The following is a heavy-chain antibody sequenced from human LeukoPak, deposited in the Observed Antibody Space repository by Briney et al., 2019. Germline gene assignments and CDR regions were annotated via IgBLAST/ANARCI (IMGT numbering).Heavy chain of an antibody. Sequence: SVKVSCKASGGTFSSYAISWVRQAPGQGLEWVGGIIPIFGTANYAQKFQGRVTITADESTSTAYMELSSLRSEDTAVYYCARVLLYDSSGYAYYFDYWGQGTLVTVSS. CDR2: IIPIFGTA. D-gene: IGHD3-22*01. CDR1: GGTFSSYA. CDR3: ARVLLYDSSGYAYYFDY. J-gene: IGHJ4*02. V-gene: IGHV1-69*13.